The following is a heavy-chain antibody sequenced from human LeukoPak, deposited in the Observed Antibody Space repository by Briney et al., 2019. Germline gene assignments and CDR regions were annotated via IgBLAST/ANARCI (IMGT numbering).Heavy chain of an antibody. Sequence: GGSLRLSCAASGFTVTNAWMSWVRQAPGKGLKWVSLIYSGGTTYYADSVKGRFTISRDNSKNTLYFQMNSLRAEDTAVYYCASRAGGYSHPYDYWGQGILVTVSS. CDR2: IYSGGTT. J-gene: IGHJ4*02. D-gene: IGHD4-23*01. V-gene: IGHV3-53*01. CDR1: GFTVTNAW. CDR3: ASRAGGYSHPYDY.